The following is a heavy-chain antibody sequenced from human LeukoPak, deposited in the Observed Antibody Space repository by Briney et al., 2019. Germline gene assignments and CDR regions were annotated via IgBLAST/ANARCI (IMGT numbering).Heavy chain of an antibody. V-gene: IGHV3-23*01. Sequence: GGTLRLSCAASGFTFSSYGMSWVRQAPGQGLEWVSAISGSGGSTYYADSVKGRFTISRDTSKNTLYLQMNSLRAEDTAVYYCAKDLGSGSYSDAFDIWGQGTMVTVSS. CDR1: GFTFSSYG. CDR3: AKDLGSGSYSDAFDI. J-gene: IGHJ3*02. CDR2: ISGSGGST. D-gene: IGHD3-10*01.